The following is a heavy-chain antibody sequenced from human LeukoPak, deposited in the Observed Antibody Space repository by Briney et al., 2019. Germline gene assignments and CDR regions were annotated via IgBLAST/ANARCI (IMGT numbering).Heavy chain of an antibody. Sequence: ASVKVSCKASGYTFTGYYMHWVRQAPGQGLEWMGWINPNSGGTNYAQKFQGWVTTTRDTSISTAYMELSRLRSDDTAVYYCAREVVVRARSAGYLRHWGQGTLVTVSS. V-gene: IGHV1-2*04. CDR2: INPNSGGT. D-gene: IGHD3-22*01. CDR3: AREVVVRARSAGYLRH. J-gene: IGHJ1*01. CDR1: GYTFTGYY.